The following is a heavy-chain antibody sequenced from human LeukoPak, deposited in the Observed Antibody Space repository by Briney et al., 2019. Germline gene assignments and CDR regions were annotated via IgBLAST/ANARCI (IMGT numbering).Heavy chain of an antibody. Sequence: GGSLRLSCAASGFEFSAYWLSWVRQAPGKGLEWVSAISGSGGSTYYADSVKGRFTISRDNSKNTLYLQMNSLRAEDTAVYYCAKDLWVVIVPVVDYWGQGTLVTVSS. CDR1: GFEFSAYW. V-gene: IGHV3-23*01. J-gene: IGHJ4*02. CDR2: ISGSGGST. D-gene: IGHD2-2*01. CDR3: AKDLWVVIVPVVDY.